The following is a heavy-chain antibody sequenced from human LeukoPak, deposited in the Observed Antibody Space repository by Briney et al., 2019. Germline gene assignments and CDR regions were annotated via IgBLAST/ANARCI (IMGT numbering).Heavy chain of an antibody. CDR2: IYTSGST. CDR1: GGSISSYY. V-gene: IGHV4-4*07. D-gene: IGHD5-12*01. Sequence: SETLSLTCTVSGGSISSYYSSWIRQPAGKGLEWIGRIYTSGSTIYNPSLKSRVTMSVDTSKNQFSLKLSSVTAADTAVYYCARDQSGYDPPHYYYYYGMDVWGQGTTVTVSS. CDR3: ARDQSGYDPPHYYYYYGMDV. J-gene: IGHJ6*02.